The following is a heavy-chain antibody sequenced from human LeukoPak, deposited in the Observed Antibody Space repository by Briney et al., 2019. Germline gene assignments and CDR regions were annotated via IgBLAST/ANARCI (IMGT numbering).Heavy chain of an antibody. Sequence: GGSLRLSCAAYGFTVSSNYMSWVRQAPGKGLEWVSIIYSGGSTYYADSVKGRFTISRDNSKNTLYLQMNSLRAEDTAVYFCVRVGYSYGYGDWNHFDYWGQGTLVTVSS. CDR1: GFTVSSNY. J-gene: IGHJ4*02. V-gene: IGHV3-66*02. D-gene: IGHD5-18*01. CDR3: VRVGYSYGYGDWNHFDY. CDR2: IYSGGST.